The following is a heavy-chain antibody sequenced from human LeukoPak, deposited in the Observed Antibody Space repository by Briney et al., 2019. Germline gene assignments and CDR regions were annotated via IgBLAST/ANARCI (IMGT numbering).Heavy chain of an antibody. J-gene: IGHJ4*02. V-gene: IGHV3-66*01. D-gene: IGHD1-26*01. Sequence: GGSLRLSCAASGFTVSSNYMSWVRQAPGKGLEWVSVIYSGGSTYYADSVKGRFTISRDDSKNTLYLQMNSLRAEDTAVYYCASTPHPIAGATTPDYWGQGTLVTVSS. CDR1: GFTVSSNY. CDR3: ASTPHPIAGATTPDY. CDR2: IYSGGST.